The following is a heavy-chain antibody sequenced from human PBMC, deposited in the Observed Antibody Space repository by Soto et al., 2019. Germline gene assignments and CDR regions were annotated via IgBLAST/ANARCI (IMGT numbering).Heavy chain of an antibody. D-gene: IGHD2-2*01. V-gene: IGHV1-69*12. CDR2: IIPIFGTA. J-gene: IGHJ5*02. CDR1: GGTFSSYA. Sequence: QVQLVQSGAEVKKPGSSVKVSCKASGGTFSSYAISWVRQAPGQGLEWMGGIIPIFGTANYAQKFQGRVTITADESTSTAYMELSSLRSEDTAVYYCARGRYCISTSCKNWFDPWGQGTLVTASS. CDR3: ARGRYCISTSCKNWFDP.